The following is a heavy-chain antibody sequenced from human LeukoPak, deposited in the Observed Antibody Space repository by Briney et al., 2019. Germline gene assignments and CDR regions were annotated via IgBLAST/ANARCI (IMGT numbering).Heavy chain of an antibody. J-gene: IGHJ4*02. CDR3: AKGVAVASPYYFDY. CDR2: ISGSGSST. V-gene: IGHV3-23*01. D-gene: IGHD6-19*01. CDR1: GFSFSSYA. Sequence: GGSLRLSCAASGFSFSSYAMSWVRQAPGKGLEWVSPISGSGSSTYYADSVKGRFTISRDNSKNTLYLQMNSLRAEDTAVYYCAKGVAVASPYYFDYWGQGTLVTVSS.